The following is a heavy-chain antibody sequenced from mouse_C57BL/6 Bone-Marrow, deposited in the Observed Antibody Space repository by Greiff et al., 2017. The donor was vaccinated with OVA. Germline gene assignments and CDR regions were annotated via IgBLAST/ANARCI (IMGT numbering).Heavy chain of an antibody. CDR1: GFTFSSYG. V-gene: IGHV5-6*01. J-gene: IGHJ4*01. CDR2: ISSGGSYT. CDR3: ARQGSLGAMDY. Sequence: EVKLVESGGDLVKPGGSLKLSCAASGFTFSSYGMSWVRQTPDKRLEWVATISSGGSYTYYPDSVKGRFTISRDNAKNTLYLQMSSLKSEDTAMYYCARQGSLGAMDYGGQGTSVTVSS.